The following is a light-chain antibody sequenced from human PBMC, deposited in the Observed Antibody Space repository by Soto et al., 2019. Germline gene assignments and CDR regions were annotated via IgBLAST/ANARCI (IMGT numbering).Light chain of an antibody. CDR2: GAS. J-gene: IGKJ1*01. V-gene: IGKV3-15*01. CDR1: QINSDT. Sequence: EIVMAQSLATLSVSSGRGATLSFRASQINSDTSAWYQQKPGQSPRLLIPGASTRATGFPARFNGSGSGTDFTLTISSLQSEDSAVYYYQQYNNWPWTFGQGTKLDIK. CDR3: QQYNNWPWT.